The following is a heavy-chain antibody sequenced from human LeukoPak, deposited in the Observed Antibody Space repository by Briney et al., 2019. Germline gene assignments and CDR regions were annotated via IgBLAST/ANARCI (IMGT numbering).Heavy chain of an antibody. Sequence: GGSLRLSCAASGFTFSSYAMSWVRQAPGKGLEWVSTISGGGGTPYYADSVKGRFTISRDNSKNTLYLQMNRLRPEDAAVYYCAKAPVTTCRGAYCYPFDYWGQGTLVTVSS. CDR2: ISGGGGTP. CDR3: AKAPVTTCRGAYCYPFDY. J-gene: IGHJ4*02. CDR1: GFTFSSYA. D-gene: IGHD2-21*01. V-gene: IGHV3-23*01.